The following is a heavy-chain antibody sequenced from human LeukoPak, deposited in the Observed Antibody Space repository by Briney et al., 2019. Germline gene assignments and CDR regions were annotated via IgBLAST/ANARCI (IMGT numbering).Heavy chain of an antibody. D-gene: IGHD3-22*01. CDR2: IYHSGST. V-gene: IGHV4-38-2*01. Sequence: SETLSLTCAVSGYSISSGYYWGWIRQPPGKGLEWIGSIYHSGSTYYNPSLKSRVTISADTSKNQFSLKLSSVTAADTAVYYCARQDDSSANWFDPWGQGTLVTVSS. CDR3: ARQDDSSANWFDP. CDR1: GYSISSGYY. J-gene: IGHJ5*02.